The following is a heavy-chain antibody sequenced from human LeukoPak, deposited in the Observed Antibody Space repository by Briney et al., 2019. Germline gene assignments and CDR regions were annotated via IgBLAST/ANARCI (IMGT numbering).Heavy chain of an antibody. Sequence: GGSLRLSCAASGFTFSTYSMNWVRQAPGKGLEWVSYISSSSSTIYYVDSVKGRFTISRDNARNSLYLLMNSLRAEDTAVYYCARASTVNGMDVWGQGTTVTVSS. CDR2: ISSSSSTI. J-gene: IGHJ6*02. V-gene: IGHV3-48*01. D-gene: IGHD4-17*01. CDR1: GFTFSTYS. CDR3: ARASTVNGMDV.